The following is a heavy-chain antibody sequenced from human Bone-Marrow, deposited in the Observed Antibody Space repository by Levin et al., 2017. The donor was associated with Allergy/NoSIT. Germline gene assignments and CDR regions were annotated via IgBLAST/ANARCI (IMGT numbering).Heavy chain of an antibody. V-gene: IGHV1-18*01. CDR3: ARDRPRRCTGGSCDGGY. Sequence: ASVKVSCKASGYIFTDYGITWVRQAPGQGLEWLGWINPDNGDTYYAQNFQDRVTLTTDASTSTAYMGLRGLKFDDPAVYFCARDRPRRCTGGSCDGGYWGQGTLVTVSS. J-gene: IGHJ4*02. CDR1: GYIFTDYG. CDR2: INPDNGDT. D-gene: IGHD2-15*01.